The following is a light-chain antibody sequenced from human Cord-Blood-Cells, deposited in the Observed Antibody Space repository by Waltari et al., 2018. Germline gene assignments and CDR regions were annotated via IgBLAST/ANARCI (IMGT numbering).Light chain of an antibody. Sequence: SYELTQPPSVSVSPGQPARITCSGDALPKQYAYWYQQKPGQAPVLVRYKDSERPAGIPERFSGSSSGTTVTLTISGVQAEDEADYYCQSADSSGTYVFGTGTKVTVL. CDR1: ALPKQY. J-gene: IGLJ1*01. V-gene: IGLV3-25*03. CDR2: KDS. CDR3: QSADSSGTYV.